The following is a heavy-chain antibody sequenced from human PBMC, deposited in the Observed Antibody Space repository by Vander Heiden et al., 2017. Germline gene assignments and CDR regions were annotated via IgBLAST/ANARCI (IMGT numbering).Heavy chain of an antibody. CDR1: GGTFGDSA. CDR3: ARTLKWLSEKGAYWYFDI. Sequence: QVHLEQSGAEVKSPGSSVKVSCKASGGTFGDSAISWVRQAPGQGLEWMGGFSPILGMTHYAEKFQGTLTITADKSASIAYMELSRLRSEDTAVYYCARTLKWLSEKGAYWYFDIWGRGTLVSVSS. D-gene: IGHD2-8*01. CDR2: FSPILGMT. V-gene: IGHV1-69*10. J-gene: IGHJ2*01.